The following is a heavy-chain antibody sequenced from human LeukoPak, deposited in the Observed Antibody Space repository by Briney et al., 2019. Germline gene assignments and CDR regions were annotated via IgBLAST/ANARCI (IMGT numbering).Heavy chain of an antibody. D-gene: IGHD1-14*01. V-gene: IGHV3-21*01. J-gene: IGHJ3*02. CDR1: GFTFRTYS. CDR2: ISSHSIYI. CDR3: ARDSGPADPEAFDI. Sequence: GGSLGLSCAASGFTFRTYSMNWVRQAPGKGLGWVSTISSHSIYIYYADSVKGRFTISRDNAKNLLYLQMDSLRADDTAVYYCARDSGPADPEAFDIWGQGTMVTVSS.